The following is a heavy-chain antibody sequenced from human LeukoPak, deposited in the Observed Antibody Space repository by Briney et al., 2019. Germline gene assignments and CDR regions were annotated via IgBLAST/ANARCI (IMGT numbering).Heavy chain of an antibody. D-gene: IGHD1-26*01. CDR3: ARKMNIVGAQGWGYGLDV. CDR1: GFTFSTYW. Sequence: GGSLRLSCAASGFTFSTYWTSWVRQAPGKGLEWVANRKHDGSDKKYVDSVKGRFTISRDNAKRSLYLQMNSLRAEDTAVYYCARKMNIVGAQGWGYGLDVWGHGTTVTVSS. J-gene: IGHJ6*02. CDR2: RKHDGSDK. V-gene: IGHV3-7*05.